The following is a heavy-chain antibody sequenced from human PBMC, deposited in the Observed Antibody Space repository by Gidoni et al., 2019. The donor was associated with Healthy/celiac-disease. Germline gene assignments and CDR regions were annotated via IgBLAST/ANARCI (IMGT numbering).Heavy chain of an antibody. Sequence: EVQLLASGGGLVQPGGSLRLPCSASGFTFSSYAMSWVRQAPGKGLEWVSAISGSGGSTYYADSVKGRFTISRDNSKNTLYLQMNSLRAEDTAVYYCAKVNIVATISGGLGYWGQGTLVTVSS. V-gene: IGHV3-23*01. D-gene: IGHD5-12*01. J-gene: IGHJ4*02. CDR3: AKVNIVATISGGLGY. CDR2: ISGSGGST. CDR1: GFTFSSYA.